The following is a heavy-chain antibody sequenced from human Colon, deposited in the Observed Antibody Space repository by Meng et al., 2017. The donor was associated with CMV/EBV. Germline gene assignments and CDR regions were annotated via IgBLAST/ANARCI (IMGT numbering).Heavy chain of an antibody. CDR2: INPDSGAT. CDR1: AYTSIDYY. CDR3: ARSHDSGWSSILAYWGTPDYGMNV. J-gene: IGHJ6*02. V-gene: IGHV1-2*07. D-gene: IGHD6-19*01. Sequence: ASAKVSCKASAYTSIDYYIHWVRQAPGQGLEWMGWINPDSGATAYGDNFQGGVTMTRDTSSSTAYMELSRLKSGDTAVYYCARSHDSGWSSILAYWGTPDYGMNVWGQGSTVTVSS.